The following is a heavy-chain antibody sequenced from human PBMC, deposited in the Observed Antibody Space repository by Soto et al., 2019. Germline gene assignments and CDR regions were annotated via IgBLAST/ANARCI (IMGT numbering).Heavy chain of an antibody. V-gene: IGHV4-61*01. Sequence: SETLSLTCTVSGGSVSSGSYYWSWIRQPPGKGLEWIGYIYYSGSTNYNPSLKSRVTISVDTSKNQFSLKLSSVTAADTAVYYCARVAGDEIYYYGMDVWGQGTTVTVSS. D-gene: IGHD7-27*01. CDR2: IYYSGST. CDR1: GGSVSSGSYY. J-gene: IGHJ6*02. CDR3: ARVAGDEIYYYGMDV.